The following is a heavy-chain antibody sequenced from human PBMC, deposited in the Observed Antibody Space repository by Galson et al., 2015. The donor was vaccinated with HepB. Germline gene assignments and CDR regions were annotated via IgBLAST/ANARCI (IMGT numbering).Heavy chain of an antibody. V-gene: IGHV2-5*02. J-gene: IGHJ3*01. CDR1: EFSLDTNGVG. D-gene: IGHD1-26*01. CDR3: AHRLRSGTYEDAFDV. CDR2: LYWDDNK. Sequence: PALVKPTQTLTLTCTFSEFSLDTNGVGVGWVRQPPGKALECLALLYWDDNKRYNPSLKNRLTIARDTSKNHVVLTMTNMDPVDTATYFCAHRLRSGTYEDAFDVWGQGIKVTVSS.